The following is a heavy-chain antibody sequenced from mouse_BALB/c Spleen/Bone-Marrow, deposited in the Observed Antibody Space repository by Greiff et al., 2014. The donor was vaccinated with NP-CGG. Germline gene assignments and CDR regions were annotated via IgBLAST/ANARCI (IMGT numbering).Heavy chain of an antibody. CDR2: ISSGGSYT. Sequence: VQLQQPGGGLVKPGGSLKLSRAASGFTFSSYAMSWVRQSPEKRLEWVAEISSGGSYTYYPDTVTGRFTISRDNAKNTLYLEMSSLRSEDTAMYYCARDGNWYFDVWGAGTTVTVSS. CDR3: ARDGNWYFDV. V-gene: IGHV5-9-4*01. CDR1: GFTFSSYA. J-gene: IGHJ1*01. D-gene: IGHD1-1*02.